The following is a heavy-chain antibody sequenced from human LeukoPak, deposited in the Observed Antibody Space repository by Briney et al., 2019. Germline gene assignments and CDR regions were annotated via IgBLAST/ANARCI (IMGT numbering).Heavy chain of an antibody. D-gene: IGHD3-10*01. V-gene: IGHV4-4*07. J-gene: IGHJ4*02. CDR1: GGSISGYL. Sequence: SEILSLTCTVSGGSISGYLWSWIRQPAGKGLEWVGRTFDSGSTSYNPSLESRATMSVDTPKNQFSLRLSSVTAADTAVYFCVREIPHYGIDYWGQGTLVTVSS. CDR2: TFDSGST. CDR3: VREIPHYGIDY.